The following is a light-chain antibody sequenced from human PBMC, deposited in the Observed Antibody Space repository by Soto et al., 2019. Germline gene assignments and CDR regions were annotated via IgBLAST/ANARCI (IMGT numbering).Light chain of an antibody. Sequence: DIVLTQSPATLSLSPGERATLSCRASQRIGDYLAWYKQRPDQAPRLLIYDASNRAAGTPARFSSSGSGSDYTLTSSTLHPDDFAVSCCQQLYFWPITFGQGTRLDIK. CDR3: QQLYFWPIT. CDR2: DAS. CDR1: QRIGDY. V-gene: IGKV3-11*01. J-gene: IGKJ5*01.